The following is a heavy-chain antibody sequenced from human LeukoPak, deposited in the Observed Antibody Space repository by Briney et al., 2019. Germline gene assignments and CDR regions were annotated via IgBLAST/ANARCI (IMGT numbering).Heavy chain of an antibody. V-gene: IGHV1-8*02. J-gene: IGHJ4*02. CDR3: ARGSRITFGGVIVKPYYFDY. D-gene: IGHD3-16*02. CDR2: MNPNSGNT. Sequence: ASVKVSCKASGGTFSSYAISWVRQAPGQGLEWMGWMNPNSGNTGYAQKFQGRVTMTRNTSISTAYMELSSLRSEDTAVYYCARGSRITFGGVIVKPYYFDYWGQGTLVTVSS. CDR1: GGTFSSYA.